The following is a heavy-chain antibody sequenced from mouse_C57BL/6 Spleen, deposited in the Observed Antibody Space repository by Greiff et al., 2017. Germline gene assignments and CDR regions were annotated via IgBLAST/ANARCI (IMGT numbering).Heavy chain of an antibody. V-gene: IGHV1-50*01. CDR2: IDPSDSHT. J-gene: IGHJ2*01. CDR1: GYTFTSYW. CDR3: ARWGGRYYFDY. Sequence: QVQLQQPGAELVKPGASVKLSCKASGYTFTSYWMQWVKQRPGQGLAWIGEIDPSDSHTNYNQKFKGKATLTVDTSSSTAYMQLSSLTSEDSAVYYCARWGGRYYFDYWGQGTTLTVAA.